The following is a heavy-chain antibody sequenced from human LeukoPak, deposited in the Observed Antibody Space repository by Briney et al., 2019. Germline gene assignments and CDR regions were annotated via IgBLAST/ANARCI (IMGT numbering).Heavy chain of an antibody. CDR1: GYTFTSYG. D-gene: IGHD3-3*01. CDR3: ARMSLWSGYPDYYYYGMDV. Sequence: ASVKVSCKASGYTFTSYGISWVRQAPGQGLEWMGWISAYNGNTNYAQKLQGRVTMTTDTSRSTAYMELRSLRFDDTAVYYCARMSLWSGYPDYYYYGMDVWGQGTTVTVSS. J-gene: IGHJ6*02. CDR2: ISAYNGNT. V-gene: IGHV1-18*01.